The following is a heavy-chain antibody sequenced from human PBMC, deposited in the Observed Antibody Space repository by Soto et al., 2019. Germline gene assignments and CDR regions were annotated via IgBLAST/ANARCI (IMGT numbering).Heavy chain of an antibody. CDR3: ARALFGELSNYYYYGMDV. V-gene: IGHV1-69*13. CDR1: GGTFSSYA. CDR2: IIPIFGTA. J-gene: IGHJ6*02. Sequence: SVKVSCEXSGGTFSSYAISWVRQAPGQGLEWMGGIIPIFGTANYAQKFQGRVTITADESTSTAYMELSSLRSEDTAVYYCARALFGELSNYYYYGMDVWGQGTTVTVSS. D-gene: IGHD3-10*02.